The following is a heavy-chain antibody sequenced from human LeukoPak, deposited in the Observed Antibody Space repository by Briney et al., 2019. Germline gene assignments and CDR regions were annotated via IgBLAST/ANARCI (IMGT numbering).Heavy chain of an antibody. J-gene: IGHJ4*02. CDR2: ISSTDGTI. V-gene: IGHV3-48*03. CDR1: GFTFSSYA. Sequence: PGGSLRLSCAASGFTFSSYAMNWVRQAPGKGLEWVSYISSTDGTIDYADSVKGRFTISRDNAKNSLYLQMNSLRAEDTAIYYCARAGYSSDWYGFDYWGQGSLVTVSS. D-gene: IGHD6-19*01. CDR3: ARAGYSSDWYGFDY.